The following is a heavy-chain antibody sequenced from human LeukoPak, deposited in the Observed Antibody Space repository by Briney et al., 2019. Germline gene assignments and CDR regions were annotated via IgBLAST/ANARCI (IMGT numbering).Heavy chain of an antibody. V-gene: IGHV3-30*04. Sequence: GGSLRFSCAASGFTFGNYAMHWVRQAPGEGLEWVALISCDGGNKYYADSVKGRFTISRDNSKNTLYLQMNSLRAEDTAVYYCARVFTPNLIFPRQKNAFDIWGQGTMVTVSS. J-gene: IGHJ3*02. CDR2: ISCDGGNK. D-gene: IGHD3-3*01. CDR3: ARVFTPNLIFPRQKNAFDI. CDR1: GFTFGNYA.